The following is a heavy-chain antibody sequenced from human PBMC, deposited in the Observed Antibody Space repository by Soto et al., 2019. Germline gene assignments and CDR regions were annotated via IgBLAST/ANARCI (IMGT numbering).Heavy chain of an antibody. Sequence: ADTLSLTCTVSGGSISSSSYYWGWIRQPPGKGLEGIGIIYYSGSTYYNPSLKSRVTRSVDTSKNRSSLKLSPVSAADTAVYYCARHWSTAYSGSYYPYFDYWGQGTLVTVSS. CDR2: IYYSGST. CDR3: ARHWSTAYSGSYYPYFDY. CDR1: GGSISSSSYY. V-gene: IGHV4-39*01. D-gene: IGHD1-26*01. J-gene: IGHJ4*02.